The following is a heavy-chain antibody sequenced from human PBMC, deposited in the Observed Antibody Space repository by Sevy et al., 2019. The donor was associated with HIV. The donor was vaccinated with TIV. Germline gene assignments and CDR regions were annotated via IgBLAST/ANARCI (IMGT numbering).Heavy chain of an antibody. CDR3: ARGPITMIVVGFDY. CDR2: INQDGSEK. Sequence: GGSLRLSCAASGFTFVSYWMTWVRQAPGKGLEWVANINQDGSEKYYVDSVKGRFTISRDNAKNSLYLQMNSLRAEDTAVYYCARGPITMIVVGFDYWGQGTLVTVSS. J-gene: IGHJ4*02. D-gene: IGHD3-22*01. CDR1: GFTFVSYW. V-gene: IGHV3-7*01.